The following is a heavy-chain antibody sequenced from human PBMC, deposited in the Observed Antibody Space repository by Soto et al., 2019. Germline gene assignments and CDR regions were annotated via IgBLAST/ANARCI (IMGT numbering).Heavy chain of an antibody. CDR1: GFTFSSYW. Sequence: GGSLRISCAASGFTFSSYWMHWVRQAPGKGLVWVSRINSDGSSTSYADSVKGRFTISRDNAKNTLYLQMNSLRAEDTAVYDCARVAGRKYFYYWGQGSLVTVSS. V-gene: IGHV3-74*01. D-gene: IGHD3-10*01. CDR2: INSDGSST. J-gene: IGHJ4*02. CDR3: ARVAGRKYFYY.